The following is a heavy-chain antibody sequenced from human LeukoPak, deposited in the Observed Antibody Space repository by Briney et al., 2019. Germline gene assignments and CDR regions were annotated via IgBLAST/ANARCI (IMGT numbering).Heavy chain of an antibody. Sequence: PGGSLRPSCAASGFTFSSYAMSWVRQAPGKGLEWVSAISGSGGSTYYADSVKGRFTISRDNSKNTLYLQMNSLRAEDTAVYYCAKGTPYSSGWYPFDYWGQGTLVTVSS. CDR3: AKGTPYSSGWYPFDY. V-gene: IGHV3-23*01. J-gene: IGHJ4*02. CDR2: ISGSGGST. D-gene: IGHD6-19*01. CDR1: GFTFSSYA.